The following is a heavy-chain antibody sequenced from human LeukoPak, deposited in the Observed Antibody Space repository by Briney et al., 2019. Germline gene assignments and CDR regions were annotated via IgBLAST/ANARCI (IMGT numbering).Heavy chain of an antibody. CDR1: GFTFSSYA. V-gene: IGHV3-30-3*01. Sequence: GGSLRLSCAASGFTFSSYAMHWVRQAPGKGLEWVAVISYDGSNKYYADSVKGRFTISRDNSKNTLYLQMNSLRAEDTAVYYCARVDYYYGMDVWGQGTTVTVPS. J-gene: IGHJ6*02. CDR3: ARVDYYYGMDV. CDR2: ISYDGSNK.